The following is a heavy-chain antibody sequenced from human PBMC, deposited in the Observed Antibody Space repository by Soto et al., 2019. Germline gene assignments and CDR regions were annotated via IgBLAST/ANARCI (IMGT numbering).Heavy chain of an antibody. V-gene: IGHV3-23*01. J-gene: IGHJ4*02. CDR2: ISDSGGST. CDR3: AKVHGSGTYYNFPDY. D-gene: IGHD3-10*01. CDR1: GFTFSTYA. Sequence: EVHLLESGGGLVQPGGSLRLSCAASGFTFSTYAMSWVRQAPGKGLEWVSTISDSGGSTYYAASVKGRFTISRDNSNNTLYLLMNSLSAEDTALYYCAKVHGSGTYYNFPDYWGQGTLVTVSS.